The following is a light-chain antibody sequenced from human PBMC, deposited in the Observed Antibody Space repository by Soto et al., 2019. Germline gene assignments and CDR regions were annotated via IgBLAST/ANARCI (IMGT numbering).Light chain of an antibody. J-gene: IGKJ5*01. CDR1: QSVSSS. CDR2: GAS. Sequence: EIVLTQSPGTLSLSPGGRATLSCRASQSVSSSLAWYQHKPGQAPRLLISGASSRATGIPDRFSGSGSGTDFTLTISSLEPEDFAVYYCQQRSNWPPTFGQGTRLEI. V-gene: IGKV3-11*01. CDR3: QQRSNWPPT.